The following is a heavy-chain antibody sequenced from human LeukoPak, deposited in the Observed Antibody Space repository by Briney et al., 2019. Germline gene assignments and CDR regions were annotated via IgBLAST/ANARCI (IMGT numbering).Heavy chain of an antibody. J-gene: IGHJ6*03. D-gene: IGHD3-10*01. V-gene: IGHV4-61*02. CDR2: IYTSGST. CDR1: GGSISSGSDY. Sequence: SQTLSLTCTVSGGSISSGSDYWSWIRQPAGKGLEWIGRIYTSGSTNYNPSLESRVTISVDTSKNQFSLKLSSVTAADTAIYYCAREGRDYYYNYIYVWGKGTTVTVSS. CDR3: AREGRDYYYNYIYV.